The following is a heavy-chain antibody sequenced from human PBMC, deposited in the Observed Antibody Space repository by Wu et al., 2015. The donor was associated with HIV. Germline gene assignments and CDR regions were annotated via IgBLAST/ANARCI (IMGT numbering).Heavy chain of an antibody. D-gene: IGHD3-3*01. V-gene: IGHV1-69*05. CDR1: GGSLSSYA. Sequence: QVQLVQSESEMKKPESSVKVSCKASGGSLSSYAISWVRQAPGQGLDWMGGIIPMVGTTNFAQKFQGRLSITTDESMTTVYMELSRLKYDDTAVYYCARSNYDFWSGYSTHYYYYMDVWGKGTTVTVSS. CDR3: ARSNYDFWSGYSTHYYYYMDV. CDR2: IIPMVGTT. J-gene: IGHJ6*03.